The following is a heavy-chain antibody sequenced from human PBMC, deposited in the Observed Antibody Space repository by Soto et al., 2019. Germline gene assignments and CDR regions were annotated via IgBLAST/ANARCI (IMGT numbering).Heavy chain of an antibody. V-gene: IGHV4-34*01. CDR1: GGSFSGYY. J-gene: IGHJ4*02. CDR3: ARGREYSSSRHFDY. CDR2: INHSGST. D-gene: IGHD6-6*01. Sequence: PSETLSLTCAVYGGSFSGYYWSWIRQPPGKGLEWIGEINHSGSTNYNPSLKSRVTISVDTSKNQFSLKLSSVTAADTAVYYCARGREYSSSRHFDYWGQGTLVTVSS.